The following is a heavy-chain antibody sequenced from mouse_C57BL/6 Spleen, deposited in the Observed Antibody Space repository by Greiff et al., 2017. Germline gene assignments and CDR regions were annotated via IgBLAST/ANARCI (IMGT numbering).Heavy chain of an antibody. Sequence: VHVKQSVAELVRPGASVKLSCTASGFNFKNSYMHWVKQRPEQGLEWIGRIDPANGNTKYAPKFQGKATITADTSSNTAYLQLSSLTSEDTAIYYCARGYGSVYFDYWGQGTTLTVSS. V-gene: IGHV14-3*01. CDR1: GFNFKNSY. D-gene: IGHD1-1*01. J-gene: IGHJ2*01. CDR2: IDPANGNT. CDR3: ARGYGSVYFDY.